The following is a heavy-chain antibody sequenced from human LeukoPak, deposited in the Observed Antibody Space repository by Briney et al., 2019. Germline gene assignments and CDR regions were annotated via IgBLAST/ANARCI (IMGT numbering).Heavy chain of an antibody. V-gene: IGHV1-69*04. Sequence: ASVKVSCKASGGTFSSYAISWVRQAPGQGLEWMGRIIPILGIANYAQKFQGRVTITADKSTSTAYMELSSLRSEDTAVYYCARDKQYDYVWGSYRYNSPHFDYWGQGTLVTVSS. D-gene: IGHD3-16*02. CDR3: ARDKQYDYVWGSYRYNSPHFDY. J-gene: IGHJ4*02. CDR1: GGTFSSYA. CDR2: IIPILGIA.